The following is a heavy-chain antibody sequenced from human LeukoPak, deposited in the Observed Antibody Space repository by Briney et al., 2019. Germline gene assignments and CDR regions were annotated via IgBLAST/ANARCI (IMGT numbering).Heavy chain of an antibody. CDR1: GYTLTGYY. Sequence: ASVKVSCKASGYTLTGYYMHWVRQAPGQGLERMGWINPNSGGTNYAQKFQGRVTMTRDTSISTAYMELSRLRSDDTAVYYCARGSSTASGWLVFYFDYSGQGTLVTVSS. V-gene: IGHV1-2*02. CDR2: INPNSGGT. CDR3: ARGSSTASGWLVFYFDY. D-gene: IGHD3-22*01. J-gene: IGHJ4*02.